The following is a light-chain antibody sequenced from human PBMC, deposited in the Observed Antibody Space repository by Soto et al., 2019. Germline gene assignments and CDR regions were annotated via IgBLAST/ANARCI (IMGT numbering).Light chain of an antibody. J-gene: IGKJ4*01. Sequence: DIQMTQSPSSVSASVGDRVIITCRASQNINRWLAWYQQKPGKAPQLLIYATSTLHSGVPSRFSGSGSGTDFTLTVSSLQPEDFATYYCQQANSFPHTLGGGTRVETK. CDR1: QNINRW. V-gene: IGKV1-12*01. CDR3: QQANSFPHT. CDR2: ATS.